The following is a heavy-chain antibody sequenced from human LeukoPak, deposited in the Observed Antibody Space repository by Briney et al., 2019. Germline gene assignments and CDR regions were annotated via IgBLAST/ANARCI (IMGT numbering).Heavy chain of an antibody. CDR2: INHSGST. V-gene: IGHV4-34*01. CDR1: GGSFSGYY. J-gene: IGHJ4*02. CDR3: ARGYLVGYYDSSGYYYSFDY. Sequence: SETLSLTCAVYGGSFSGYYWSWIRQPPGKGLEWIGEINHSGSTNYNPSLKSRVTISVDTSKNQFSLKLSSVTAADTAVYYCARGYLVGYYDSSGYYYSFDYWGQGTLVTVSS. D-gene: IGHD3-22*01.